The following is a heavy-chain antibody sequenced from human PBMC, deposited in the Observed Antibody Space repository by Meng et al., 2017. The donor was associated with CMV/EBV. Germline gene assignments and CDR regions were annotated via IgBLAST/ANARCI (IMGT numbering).Heavy chain of an antibody. CDR2: MNPNSGNT. CDR3: ARVSGGAYGMDV. J-gene: IGHJ6*02. CDR1: GYTFTSYD. V-gene: IGHV1-8*01. Sequence: ASVKVSCKASGYTFTSYDINWVRQATGQGLERMGWMNPNSGNTGYAQKFQGRVTMTRNTSISTAYMELSSLRSEDTAVYYCARVSGGAYGMDVWGQGTTVTVSS. D-gene: IGHD2/OR15-2a*01.